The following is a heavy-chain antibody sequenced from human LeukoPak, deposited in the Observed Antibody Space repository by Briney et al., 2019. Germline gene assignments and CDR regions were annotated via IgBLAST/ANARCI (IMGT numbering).Heavy chain of an antibody. V-gene: IGHV3-53*01. Sequence: GGSLRLSCAASGFTVSSNYMSWVRQAPGKGLEWVSVIYSGGSTYYADSVKGRFTISRDNSKNTLYLQMNSLRAEDTAVYYCARVEYQLLPPAGALDYWGQGTLVTVSS. CDR3: ARVEYQLLPPAGALDY. J-gene: IGHJ4*02. D-gene: IGHD2-2*01. CDR1: GFTVSSNY. CDR2: IYSGGST.